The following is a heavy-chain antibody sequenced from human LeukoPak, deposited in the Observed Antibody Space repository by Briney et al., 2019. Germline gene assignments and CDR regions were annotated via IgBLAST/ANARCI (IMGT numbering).Heavy chain of an antibody. CDR3: ATARFSHFDY. J-gene: IGHJ4*02. CDR1: GGTFSSYA. CDR2: IIPIFGTA. Sequence: ASVKVSCKASGGTFSSYAISWVRQAPGQGLEWMGGIIPIFGTANYAQKFQGRVTITADKSTSTAYMELSSLRSEDTAVYYCATARFSHFDYWGQGTLVTVSS. D-gene: IGHD3-3*01. V-gene: IGHV1-69*06.